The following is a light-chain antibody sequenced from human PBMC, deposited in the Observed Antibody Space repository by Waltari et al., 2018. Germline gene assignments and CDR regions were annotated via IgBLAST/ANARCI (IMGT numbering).Light chain of an antibody. CDR3: QQYDASSPT. V-gene: IGKV3-20*01. Sequence: EIVLTQSPGTLSLSPGERATLSCRASQSLSSSYLAWYQQKPGQAPSLLIFDASSRATGIPDRFSGSGSGTDFTLTINRLEPEDFAVYYCQQYDASSPTFGQGTKVDIK. CDR2: DAS. CDR1: QSLSSSY. J-gene: IGKJ1*01.